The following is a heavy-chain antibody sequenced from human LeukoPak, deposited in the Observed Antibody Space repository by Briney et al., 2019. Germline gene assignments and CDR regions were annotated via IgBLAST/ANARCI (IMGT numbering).Heavy chain of an antibody. CDR3: ARVIDYDSSGYYLGY. Sequence: SETLSLTCAVYGGSFSGYYWSWIRQPPGKGLEWIGEINDSGGTSCSPSLKSRVSISVDTSKNQFSLKLSSVTAADTAVYYCARVIDYDSSGYYLGYWGQGTRVTVSS. V-gene: IGHV4-34*01. J-gene: IGHJ4*02. CDR2: INDSGGT. D-gene: IGHD3-22*01. CDR1: GGSFSGYY.